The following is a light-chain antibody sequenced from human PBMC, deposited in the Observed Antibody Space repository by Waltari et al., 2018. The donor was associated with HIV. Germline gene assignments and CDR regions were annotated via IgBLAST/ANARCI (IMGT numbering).Light chain of an antibody. Sequence: QSVLTQPPSASEIPGQRVTISCTGGNSNVGSNYVYWYQQVPGTAPKLLVYRDSQRQSGVPDRFTGSKSGTSASLAISGLRSEDDADYYCATLDDSLNGVLFGGGTKLTVL. J-gene: IGLJ2*01. CDR3: ATLDDSLNGVL. CDR1: NSNVGSNY. V-gene: IGLV1-47*01. CDR2: RDS.